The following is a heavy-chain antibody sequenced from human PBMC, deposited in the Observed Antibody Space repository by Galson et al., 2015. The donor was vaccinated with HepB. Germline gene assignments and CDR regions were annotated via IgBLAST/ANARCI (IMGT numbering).Heavy chain of an antibody. CDR2: ISVHNGKA. D-gene: IGHD3-10*01. CDR1: GYTFTAYD. J-gene: IGHJ4*02. CDR3: ARDNMIRGQPQVY. Sequence: SVKVSCKAYGYTFTAYDISWVRQAPGQGLEWMGRISVHNGKAKYALKFQGRVTMTTDTSTSTAYMELTNVTSDGMAVYYCARDNMIRGQPQVYWGQGALVTVST. V-gene: IGHV1-18*03.